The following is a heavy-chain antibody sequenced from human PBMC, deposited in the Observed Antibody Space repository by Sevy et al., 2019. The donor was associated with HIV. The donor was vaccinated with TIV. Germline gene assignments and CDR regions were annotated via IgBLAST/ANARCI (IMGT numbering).Heavy chain of an antibody. CDR3: TNNRRYCIDGVCGEYFES. D-gene: IGHD2-8*01. Sequence: GSLRLSCGASGFTFSNAWMTWVRQAPGKGLEWVGRIKSKSEGGTTDYAAPVKGRFTISRDDSKNTLYLQMNSLKSDDTAVYYCTNNRRYCIDGVCGEYFESWGQGTLVTVSS. V-gene: IGHV3-15*01. CDR2: IKSKSEGGTT. CDR1: GFTFSNAW. J-gene: IGHJ4*01.